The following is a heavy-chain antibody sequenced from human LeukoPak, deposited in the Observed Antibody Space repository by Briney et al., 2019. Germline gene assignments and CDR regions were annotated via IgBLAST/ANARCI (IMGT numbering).Heavy chain of an antibody. J-gene: IGHJ3*02. CDR3: AINGATPGTRNAFDI. V-gene: IGHV1-2*02. CDR1: GYTCTDFY. D-gene: IGHD7-27*01. Sequence: ASVKVSCKASGYTCTDFYIHWVRQAPGQGLEWMGWINPNSGDTHYVQRFQDRVTMTRDTSINTAYMELSRLRSDDTAVYYCAINGATPGTRNAFDIWGQGTMVTVSS. CDR2: INPNSGDT.